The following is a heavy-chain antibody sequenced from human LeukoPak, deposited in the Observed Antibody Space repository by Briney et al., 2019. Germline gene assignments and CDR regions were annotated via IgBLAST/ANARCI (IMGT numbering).Heavy chain of an antibody. J-gene: IGHJ4*02. CDR3: ARGVRSGIYYASLY. D-gene: IGHD1-26*01. CDR1: GFTLSSFS. Sequence: PGGSLRLSCAVPGFTLSSFSMNWVRQAPGKGLEWISYISSTSSTIHYADSVQGRFTVSRDNANNLLYLQMNSLRAEDTAVYFCARGVRSGIYYASLYWGQGTLVTVSS. CDR2: ISSTSSTI. V-gene: IGHV3-48*04.